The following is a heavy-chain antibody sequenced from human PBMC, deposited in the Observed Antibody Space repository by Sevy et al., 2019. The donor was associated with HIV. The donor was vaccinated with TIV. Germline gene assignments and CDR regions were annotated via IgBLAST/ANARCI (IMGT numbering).Heavy chain of an antibody. CDR3: ARXGCTQXHDY. Sequence: GSLRLSCAASGFTFAKYSMSWVRQAPGKGLGWVSTFSFGXGRINYADSVKGRFTISRDDSKNTLFLQMNSLRAEDTATYFCARXGCTQXHDYWGQXTLVTVSS. V-gene: IGHV3-23*01. D-gene: IGHD2-8*01. CDR2: FSFGXGRI. CDR1: GFTFAKYS. J-gene: IGHJ4*02.